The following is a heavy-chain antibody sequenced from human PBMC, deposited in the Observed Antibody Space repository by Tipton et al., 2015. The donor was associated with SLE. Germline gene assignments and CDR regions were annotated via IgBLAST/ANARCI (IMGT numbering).Heavy chain of an antibody. D-gene: IGHD5-12*01. J-gene: IGHJ2*01. CDR1: GYSISSGYY. Sequence: TLSLTCTVSGYSISSGYYWGWIRQPPGKGLEWIGSIYHSGSTYYNPSLKSRVTISVDTSKNQFSLKLSSVTAADTAVYYCARGSFSRYSSYFDLWGRGTLVTVS. V-gene: IGHV4-38-2*02. CDR2: IYHSGST. CDR3: ARGSFSRYSSYFDL.